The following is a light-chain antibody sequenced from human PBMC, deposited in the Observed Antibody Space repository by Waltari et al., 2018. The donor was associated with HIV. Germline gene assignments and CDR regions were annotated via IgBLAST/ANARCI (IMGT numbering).Light chain of an antibody. CDR2: SSS. Sequence: DIPMIQSPSPVPASIGDRVTFTCRASPGIGSHVAWFQQKPGQAPTSLIYSSSRLQSGVSTRFSGGGSGTEFTLTIDSLQSEDFGNYFCQQYDTYPPTFAQGT. V-gene: IGKV1-16*01. J-gene: IGKJ2*01. CDR3: QQYDTYPPT. CDR1: PGIGSH.